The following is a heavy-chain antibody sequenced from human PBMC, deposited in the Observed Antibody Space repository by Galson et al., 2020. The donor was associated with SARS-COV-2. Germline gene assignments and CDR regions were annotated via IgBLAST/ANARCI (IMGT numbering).Heavy chain of an antibody. CDR3: ARSDTRGSYVRHYYYGIDV. D-gene: IGHD1-26*01. J-gene: IGHJ6*02. Sequence: ESGPTLVKPTQTLTLTCTFSGFSLTTTGLSVTWIRQPPGKALEWLARIDWDEDKYYRTSLKTRLTIYKDDSKNQVVLTMTDMGPADTATYYCARSDTRGSYVRHYYYGIDVWGQGTTVTASS. CDR1: GFSLTTTGLS. CDR2: IDWDEDK. V-gene: IGHV2-70*11.